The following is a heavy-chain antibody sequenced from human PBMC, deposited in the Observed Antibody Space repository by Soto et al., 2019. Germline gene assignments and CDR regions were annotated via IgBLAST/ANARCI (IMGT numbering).Heavy chain of an antibody. J-gene: IGHJ4*02. Sequence: QMQLVESGGGVLQPGTSLKLSCVTSGFTFTNHGIHWVRQAPGKGLEWVADISFNGIDKWYQDSVKGRFIIFRDNFKNPVDLQMNGLTFEDTGMYYCLSGEGRKGIDTRFDYWGQGTLVTVSS. CDR3: LSGEGRKGIDTRFDY. CDR1: GFTFTNHG. CDR2: ISFNGIDK. D-gene: IGHD3-10*01. V-gene: IGHV3-30*03.